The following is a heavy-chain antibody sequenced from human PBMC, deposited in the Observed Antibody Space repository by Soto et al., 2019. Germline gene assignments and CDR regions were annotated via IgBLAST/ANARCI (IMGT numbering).Heavy chain of an antibody. CDR3: AGMYSTSWRGYFVY. Sequence: GGSLRLSCAASGFTFSSYSLNWVRQAPGKGLEWVSSIGTVSSDIYYADSVKGRFTISRDNAKNSLYLQMNSLRAEDTAVYYCAGMYSTSWRGYFVYLYPGTLLTGST. J-gene: IGHJ4*02. CDR1: GFTFSSYS. D-gene: IGHD6-13*01. V-gene: IGHV3-21*01. CDR2: IGTVSSDI.